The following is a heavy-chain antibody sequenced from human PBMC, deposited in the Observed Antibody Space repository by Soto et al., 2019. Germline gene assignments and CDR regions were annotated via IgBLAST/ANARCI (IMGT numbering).Heavy chain of an antibody. CDR1: GFTFSSYS. J-gene: IGHJ3*02. CDR2: ISSSSSYI. V-gene: IGHV3-21*01. D-gene: IGHD6-19*01. CDR3: ARDKYRSGWYDAFDI. Sequence: GGSLRLSCAASGFTFSSYSMNWVRQAPGKGLEWVSSISSSSSYIYYADSVKGRFTISRDNAKNSLYLQMNSLRAEDTAVYYCARDKYRSGWYDAFDIWGQGTMVNVSS.